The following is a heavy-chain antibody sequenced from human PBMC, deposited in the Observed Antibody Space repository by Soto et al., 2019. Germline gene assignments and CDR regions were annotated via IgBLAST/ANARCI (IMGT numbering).Heavy chain of an antibody. CDR2: ISGRGGST. CDR3: AKAQLITIFGVVNNNWFDP. J-gene: IGHJ5*02. V-gene: IGHV3-23*01. D-gene: IGHD3-3*01. Sequence: PGGSLRLSGAASGFGFSSYPMTWVRQAPGKGLEWVSAISGRGGSTYYADSVKGRFTISRDNSKNTLYLQMNSLRAEDTAVYYCAKAQLITIFGVVNNNWFDPWGQGTLVTVSS. CDR1: GFGFSSYP.